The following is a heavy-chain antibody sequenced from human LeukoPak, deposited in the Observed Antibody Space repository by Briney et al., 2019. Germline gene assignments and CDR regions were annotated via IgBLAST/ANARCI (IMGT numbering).Heavy chain of an antibody. D-gene: IGHD3-9*01. Sequence: GASVKVSCKASGYTFTGYYMQWVRQAPGQGLEWMGWINPNSGGTNYAQKFQGRVTMTRDTSISTAYMELSRLRSDDTAVYYCARDQYDILTGYYFDYWGQGTLVTVSS. V-gene: IGHV1-2*02. J-gene: IGHJ4*02. CDR1: GYTFTGYY. CDR3: ARDQYDILTGYYFDY. CDR2: INPNSGGT.